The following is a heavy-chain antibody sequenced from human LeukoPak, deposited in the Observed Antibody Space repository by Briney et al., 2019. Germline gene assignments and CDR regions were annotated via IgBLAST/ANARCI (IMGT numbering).Heavy chain of an antibody. CDR3: ARHYASGSYFDY. CDR2: IYYSGST. Sequence: SETLSLTCTVSGGSISSSSYYWGWIRQPPGKGLEWIGSIYYSGSTSYNPSLKSRVSMSVDTSKNQFSLRLSSVTAADTAVYYCARHYASGSYFDYWGQGTLVTVPS. J-gene: IGHJ4*02. V-gene: IGHV4-39*01. CDR1: GGSISSSSYY. D-gene: IGHD3-10*01.